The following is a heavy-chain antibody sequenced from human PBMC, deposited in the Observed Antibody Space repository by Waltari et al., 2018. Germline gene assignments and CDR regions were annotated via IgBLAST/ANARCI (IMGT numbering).Heavy chain of an antibody. V-gene: IGHV4-61*02. J-gene: IGHJ4*02. CDR1: GDSISSADYY. D-gene: IGHD6-19*01. CDR3: AREDLAVRKTGGFDY. CDR2: VSSTRAA. Sequence: QVLLQESGPGLMQASQTLSLTCTVSGDSISSADYYWSWIRRSAGKEMQWIGRVSSTRAANSAPSPKRRATISVDSSKYQFSLSLTSVTAADTATYYCAREDLAVRKTGGFDYWGQGVLVSVSS.